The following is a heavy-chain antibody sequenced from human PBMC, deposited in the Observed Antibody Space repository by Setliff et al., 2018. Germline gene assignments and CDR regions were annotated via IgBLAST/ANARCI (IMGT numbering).Heavy chain of an antibody. CDR2: INTRTGNP. J-gene: IGHJ4*02. D-gene: IGHD1-26*01. CDR1: GYTLTTYF. V-gene: IGHV7-4-1*02. Sequence: ASVKVSCKASGYTLTTYFMNWVRQAPGQGLEWMGYINTRTGNPMYAQGFTGRFVFSLDPSVSTAYLQISSLKAEDTALYYCASQMGTSETYPKWGQGTPVTVSS. CDR3: ASQMGTSETYPK.